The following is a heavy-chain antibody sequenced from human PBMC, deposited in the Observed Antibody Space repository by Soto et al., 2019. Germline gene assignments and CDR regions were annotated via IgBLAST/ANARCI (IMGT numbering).Heavy chain of an antibody. Sequence: QLQLQESGPGLVKPSETLSLTCTVSGGSISSSSYYWGWIRQPPGKGLEWIGSIYYSGSTYYNPSLQRRVPISRSPAKNQFSLKLSSVTAADTAVYYCATLWGQDWGQGTLVTVSS. CDR2: IYYSGST. D-gene: IGHD3-10*01. CDR1: GGSISSSSYY. J-gene: IGHJ4*02. CDR3: ATLWGQD. V-gene: IGHV4-39*01.